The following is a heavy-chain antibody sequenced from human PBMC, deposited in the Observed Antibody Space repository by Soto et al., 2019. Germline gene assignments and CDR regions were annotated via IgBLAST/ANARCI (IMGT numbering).Heavy chain of an antibody. V-gene: IGHV1-18*01. CDR2: IATYNTNR. D-gene: IGHD3-10*01. CDR3: ARVLRGVVNWFDP. J-gene: IGHJ5*02. CDR1: GDTFTNFG. Sequence: ASVKVSCKPSGDTFTNFGLSWVRQAPGQGLEWMGWIATYNTNRNYAQKFQGRLTLTTDTSTSTAYMELESLGYDDTAVYYCARVLRGVVNWFDPWGQGTLVTVSS.